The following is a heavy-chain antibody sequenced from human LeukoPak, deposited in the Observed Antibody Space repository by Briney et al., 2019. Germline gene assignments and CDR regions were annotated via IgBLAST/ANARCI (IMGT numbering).Heavy chain of an antibody. CDR3: ASHSTVTGWFDP. CDR1: GGSISSYY. Sequence: SETLSLTCTVSGGSISSYYWSWIRQPPGKGLEWIGYISDSGSTNYNSPLESRITISLDTSKNQFSLKLTSLTAADTAVYYCASHSTVTGWFDPWGQGTLVTVSS. J-gene: IGHJ5*02. V-gene: IGHV4-59*08. D-gene: IGHD4-17*01. CDR2: ISDSGST.